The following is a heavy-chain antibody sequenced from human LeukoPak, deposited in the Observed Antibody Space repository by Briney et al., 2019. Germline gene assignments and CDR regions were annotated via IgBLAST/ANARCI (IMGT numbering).Heavy chain of an antibody. CDR2: ISAYNGNT. J-gene: IGHJ4*02. CDR1: GHTFTSYG. Sequence: ASVKVSCKASGHTFTSYGISWVRQAPGQGLEWMGWISAYNGNTNYAQKLQGRVTMTTDTSTSTAYMELRSLRSDDTAVYYCARDLGYCSGGSCYSSGLFDYWGQGTLVTVSS. D-gene: IGHD2-15*01. CDR3: ARDLGYCSGGSCYSSGLFDY. V-gene: IGHV1-18*04.